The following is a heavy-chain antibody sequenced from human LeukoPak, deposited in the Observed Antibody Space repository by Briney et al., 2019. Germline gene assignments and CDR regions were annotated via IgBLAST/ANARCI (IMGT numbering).Heavy chain of an antibody. D-gene: IGHD6-6*01. V-gene: IGHV4-34*01. CDR1: GGSFSGYH. CDR2: INHRGST. Sequence: PSETLSLTCAVYGGSFSGYHWSWIRQPPGKGLERIGEINHRGSTNYNPSLKSRVTMSVDTSKNQFSLKLSSVTAADTAVYYCARGRGAARFVTIEFDYWGQGALVTVSS. CDR3: ARGRGAARFVTIEFDY. J-gene: IGHJ4*02.